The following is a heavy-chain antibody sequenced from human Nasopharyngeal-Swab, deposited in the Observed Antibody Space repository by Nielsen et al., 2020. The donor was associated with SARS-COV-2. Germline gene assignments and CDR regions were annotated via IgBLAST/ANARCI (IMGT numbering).Heavy chain of an antibody. D-gene: IGHD4-17*01. CDR2: IIPIFGTA. CDR1: RGTFSSYA. J-gene: IGHJ6*02. Sequence: SVKVSCKASRGTFSSYAISWVRQAPGQGLEWMGGIIPIFGTANYAQKFQGRVTLTADESTSTAYMELSSLRSEDTAVYYCARLHTVTTFNYYYYGMDVWGQGTTVTVSS. V-gene: IGHV1-69*13. CDR3: ARLHTVTTFNYYYYGMDV.